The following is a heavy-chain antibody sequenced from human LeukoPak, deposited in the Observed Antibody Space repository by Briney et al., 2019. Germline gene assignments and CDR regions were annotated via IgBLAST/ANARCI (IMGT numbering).Heavy chain of an antibody. J-gene: IGHJ4*02. D-gene: IGHD5/OR15-5a*01. CDR2: ISSNGGST. CDR1: GFTFTSYA. Sequence: GGSLRLSCAASGFTFTSYAMHWVRQAPGMGLECVSTISSNGGSTYSADSVKGRFTISRDNSKNTLYLQMSSLRPGDTAVYYCVKGQALSKYYFDYWGQGTLVTVSS. V-gene: IGHV3-64D*06. CDR3: VKGQALSKYYFDY.